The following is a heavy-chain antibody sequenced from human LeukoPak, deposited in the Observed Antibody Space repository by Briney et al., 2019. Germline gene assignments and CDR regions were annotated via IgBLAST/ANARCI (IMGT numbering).Heavy chain of an antibody. Sequence: PGGSLRLSCAASGFTFDDYVMHCVRQAPGKGLEWVSLISGDGGTTYYADSVKGRFTISRDNSKNSLYLQMHSLRIDDTALYYCATDAAPLAAAGSWWLDPWGQGTLVTVSS. CDR1: GFTFDDYV. V-gene: IGHV3-43*02. J-gene: IGHJ5*02. CDR3: ATDAAPLAAAGSWWLDP. CDR2: ISGDGGTT. D-gene: IGHD6-13*01.